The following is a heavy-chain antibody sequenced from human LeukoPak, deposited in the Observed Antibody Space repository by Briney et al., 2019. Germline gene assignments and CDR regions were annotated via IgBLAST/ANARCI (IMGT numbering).Heavy chain of an antibody. D-gene: IGHD3-22*01. J-gene: IGHJ4*02. CDR2: IWHDGSNK. V-gene: IGHV3-33*01. CDR3: ARDVYYDSSGYNFDY. CDR1: GFTFSSYG. Sequence: GGSLRLSCAASGFTFSSYGMHWVRQAPGKGLEWVAVIWHDGSNKYYADSVKGRFTISRDNSKNTLYLQMNSLRAEDTAVYYCARDVYYDSSGYNFDYWGQGTPVTVSS.